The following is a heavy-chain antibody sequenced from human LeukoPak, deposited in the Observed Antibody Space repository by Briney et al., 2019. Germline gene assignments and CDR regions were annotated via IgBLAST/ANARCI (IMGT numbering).Heavy chain of an antibody. CDR3: AIQAVAGTYYFDY. D-gene: IGHD6-19*01. CDR1: GGSISSSSYY. Sequence: PSETLSLTCTVSGGSISSSSYYWGWIRQPPGKGLEWIGSIYYSGSTYYNPSLKSRVTISVDTSKNQFSLKLSSVTAADTAVYYCAIQAVAGTYYFDYWGQGTLVTVSS. V-gene: IGHV4-39*01. CDR2: IYYSGST. J-gene: IGHJ4*02.